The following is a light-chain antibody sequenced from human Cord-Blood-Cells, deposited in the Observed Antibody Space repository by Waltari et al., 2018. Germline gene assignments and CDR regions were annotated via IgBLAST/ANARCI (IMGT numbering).Light chain of an antibody. CDR3: CSYAGSSTLV. Sequence: QSALTQPPSVSGPPGQSFPIPCTGTSSDVGGYNLVSWYQQHPGKAPKLMIYEGSKRPSGVSNRFSGSKSGNTASLTISGLQAEDEADYYCCSYAGSSTLVFGGGTKLTVL. CDR2: EGS. J-gene: IGLJ3*02. V-gene: IGLV2-23*01. CDR1: SSDVGGYNL.